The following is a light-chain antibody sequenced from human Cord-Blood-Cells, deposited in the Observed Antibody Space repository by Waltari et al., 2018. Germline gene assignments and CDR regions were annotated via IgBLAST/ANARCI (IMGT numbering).Light chain of an antibody. CDR3: QQSYSTPYS. Sequence: DIQMTQSPSSLSASVGDRVTLTCRARQSISSYLNWYQQKPGKAPKLLIYAASSLQSGVPSRFSGSGSETDFTLTISSLQPEDFATYYCQQSYSTPYSFGQGTKLEIK. CDR2: AAS. J-gene: IGKJ2*03. CDR1: QSISSY. V-gene: IGKV1-39*01.